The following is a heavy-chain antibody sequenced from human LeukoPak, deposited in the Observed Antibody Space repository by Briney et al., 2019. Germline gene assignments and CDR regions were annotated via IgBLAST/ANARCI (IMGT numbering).Heavy chain of an antibody. D-gene: IGHD6-19*01. J-gene: IGHJ4*02. CDR2: IYYSGST. Sequence: SETLSLTCIVSGASISSSSYYWGWIRQPPGKGLEWIGRIYYSGSTYYNPSLKSRVTISVDTSKNQFSLKLSSVTAADTAVYYCARRGSSGWFDYWGQGTLVTVSS. V-gene: IGHV4-39*01. CDR3: ARRGSSGWFDY. CDR1: GASISSSSYY.